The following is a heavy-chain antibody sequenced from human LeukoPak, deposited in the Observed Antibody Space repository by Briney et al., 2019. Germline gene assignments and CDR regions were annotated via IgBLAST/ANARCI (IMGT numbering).Heavy chain of an antibody. CDR2: IRWNSDSI. CDR3: VRDGCGANCLPDF. CDR1: GFTFDNYA. D-gene: IGHD2-21*02. J-gene: IGHJ4*02. V-gene: IGHV3-9*01. Sequence: PGRSLRLSCVASGFTFDNYAMHWVRQVPGKGLEWVSGIRWNSDSIVYADSVKGRFTISRDNAKNSLYLQMNSLRAEDTAFYYCVRDGCGANCLPDFWGQGTLVTVSS.